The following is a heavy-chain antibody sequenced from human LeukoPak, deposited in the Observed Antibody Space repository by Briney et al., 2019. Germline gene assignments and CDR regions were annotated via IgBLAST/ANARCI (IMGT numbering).Heavy chain of an antibody. V-gene: IGHV1-2*02. CDR1: GYTFTGYY. CDR3: AKVDARPARPDYLHY. J-gene: IGHJ4*02. D-gene: IGHD6-6*01. Sequence: ASVKVSCKASGYTFTGYYMHWVRQAPGQGLEWMGWINPNSGGTNYAQKFQGRVTMTRDTSISTAYMELSRLRSDDTAVYYCAKVDARPARPDYLHYWGQGTLVTVSS. CDR2: INPNSGGT.